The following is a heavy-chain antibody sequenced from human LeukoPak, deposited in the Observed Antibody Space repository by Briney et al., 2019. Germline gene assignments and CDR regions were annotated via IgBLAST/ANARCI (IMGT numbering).Heavy chain of an antibody. J-gene: IGHJ6*03. CDR2: MNPNSGNT. CDR1: GYTFTSYD. Sequence: GASVKVSCKASGYTFTSYDINWVRQATGQGLEWMGWMNPNSGNTGYAQKFQGRVTMTRNTSISTAYMELSSLRSEDTAVYYCARSTTSWYPYHYYYYMDVWGKGTTVTVSS. CDR3: ARSTTSWYPYHYYYYMDV. V-gene: IGHV1-8*01. D-gene: IGHD6-13*01.